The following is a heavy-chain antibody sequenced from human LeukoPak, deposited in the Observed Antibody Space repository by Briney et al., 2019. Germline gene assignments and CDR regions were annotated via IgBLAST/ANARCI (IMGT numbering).Heavy chain of an antibody. Sequence: TASLSLTWTVSGGSISSYYWSWIRQPPGKGLEWVGYINYSGSTNYNPSLKSRVTITVDTSKNQYSRRLSAVTAADTAIYYCAREKIAVSLNAFDAWGQGTLVTVSS. J-gene: IGHJ3*01. V-gene: IGHV4-59*12. D-gene: IGHD6-19*01. CDR1: GGSISSYY. CDR2: INYSGST. CDR3: AREKIAVSLNAFDA.